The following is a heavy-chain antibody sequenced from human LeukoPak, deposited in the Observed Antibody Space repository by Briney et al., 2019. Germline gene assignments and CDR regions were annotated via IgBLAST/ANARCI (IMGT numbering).Heavy chain of an antibody. V-gene: IGHV3-21*01. D-gene: IGHD1-26*01. CDR2: ISSSSSYI. Sequence: GGSLRLSCAASGFTFSSYGMHWVRQAPGKGLEWVSSISSSSSYIYYADSVKGRFTISRDNAKNSLYLQMNSLRAEDTAVYYCARDPTYYLRYGYFDSWGQGTLVTVSS. CDR1: GFTFSSYG. CDR3: ARDPTYYLRYGYFDS. J-gene: IGHJ4*02.